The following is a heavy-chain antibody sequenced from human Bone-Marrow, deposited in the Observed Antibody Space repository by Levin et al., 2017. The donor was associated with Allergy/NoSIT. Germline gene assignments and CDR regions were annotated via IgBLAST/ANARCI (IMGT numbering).Heavy chain of an antibody. J-gene: IGHJ4*02. D-gene: IGHD2-2*01. CDR1: GFTFSEAW. CDR2: IKRKSDGETT. V-gene: IGHV3-15*05. Sequence: SCAASGFTFSEAWMTWVRQAPGKGLECVGRIKRKSDGETTDYAAPVKGRFTISRDDSKSTVYLQMNSLTTEDTAMYYCTADLEESSTYSCDYWGQGTLVTVSS. CDR3: TADLEESSTYSCDY.